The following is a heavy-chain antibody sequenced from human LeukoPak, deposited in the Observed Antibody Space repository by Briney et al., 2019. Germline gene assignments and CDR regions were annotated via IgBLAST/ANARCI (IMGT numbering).Heavy chain of an antibody. D-gene: IGHD3-16*02. J-gene: IGHJ5*02. Sequence: ASVKVSCKASGYTFTDNYMHWVRQAPGQGLEWMGWINPNSGGTKYARQFQGRVTMTRDTSISTAYLELSRLRSDDTAVYYCARDRGSYRFDPWGQGTLVTVSS. CDR3: ARDRGSYRFDP. V-gene: IGHV1-2*02. CDR1: GYTFTDNY. CDR2: INPNSGGT.